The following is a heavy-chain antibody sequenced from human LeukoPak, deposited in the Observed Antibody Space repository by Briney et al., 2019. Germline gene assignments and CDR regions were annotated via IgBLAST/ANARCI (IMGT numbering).Heavy chain of an antibody. J-gene: IGHJ4*02. Sequence: GASVKVSCKASGYTFTGYYMHWVRQAPGQGLEWMGWINPNSGGTNYAQKFQGRVTMTRDTSISTAYMELSRLRSDDTAVYYCARDHVDDGSGSYPGNYWGQGTLVTDSS. CDR3: ARDHVDDGSGSYPGNY. V-gene: IGHV1-2*02. CDR2: INPNSGGT. D-gene: IGHD3-10*01. CDR1: GYTFTGYY.